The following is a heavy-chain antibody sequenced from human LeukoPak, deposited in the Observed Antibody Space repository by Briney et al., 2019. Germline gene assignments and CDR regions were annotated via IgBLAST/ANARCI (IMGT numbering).Heavy chain of an antibody. CDR3: ARHISPTYDSSGYYHDY. V-gene: IGHV1-2*02. Sequence: GASVKVSCKASGYTFTGYYMHWVRQAPGQGLEWMGWINPNSGGTNYAQKFQGRVTMTRDTSISTAYMELSRLRSDDTAVYYCARHISPTYDSSGYYHDYWGQGTLVTVSS. CDR2: INPNSGGT. CDR1: GYTFTGYY. D-gene: IGHD3-22*01. J-gene: IGHJ4*02.